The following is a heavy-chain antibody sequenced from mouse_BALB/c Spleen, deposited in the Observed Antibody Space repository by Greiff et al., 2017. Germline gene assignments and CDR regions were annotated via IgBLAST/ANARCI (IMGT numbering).Heavy chain of an antibody. CDR1: GFTFSSYA. V-gene: IGHV5-9-3*01. J-gene: IGHJ2*01. D-gene: IGHD2-2*01. CDR3: ARPGGYDGFDY. Sequence: EVHLVESGGGLVKPGGSLKLSCAASGFTFSSYAMSWVRQTPEKRLEWVATISSGGSYTYYPDSVKGRFTISRDNAKNTLYLQMSSLRSEDTAMYYCARPGGYDGFDYWGQGTTLTVSS. CDR2: ISSGGSYT.